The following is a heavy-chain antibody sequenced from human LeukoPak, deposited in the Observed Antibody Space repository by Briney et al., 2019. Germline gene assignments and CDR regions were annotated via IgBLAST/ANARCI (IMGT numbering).Heavy chain of an antibody. J-gene: IGHJ4*02. Sequence: SGTLSLTCAVYGGSLSDYYWSWIRQPPGEGLEWIGEIKPGGITNYNPSVKSRVTISADTSKNQLFLNVNSATAADTAVYYCVRGFSGVVGDYWGQGTLVTVSS. D-gene: IGHD3-10*01. CDR2: IKPGGIT. V-gene: IGHV4-34*01. CDR3: VRGFSGVVGDY. CDR1: GGSLSDYY.